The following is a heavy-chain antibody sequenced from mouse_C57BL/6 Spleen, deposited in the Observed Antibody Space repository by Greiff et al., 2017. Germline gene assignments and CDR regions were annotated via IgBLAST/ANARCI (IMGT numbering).Heavy chain of an antibody. CDR3: VRQNYGSSSYAMDY. CDR2: IRSKSNNYAT. V-gene: IGHV10-1*01. Sequence: EVQLVESGGGLVQPKGSLKLSCAASGFSFNTYAMNWVRQAPGKGLEWVARIRSKSNNYATYYADSVKDRFTISRDDSESMHYLQKNNLKTEDTAMYYCVRQNYGSSSYAMDYWGQGTSVTVSS. J-gene: IGHJ4*01. D-gene: IGHD1-1*01. CDR1: GFSFNTYA.